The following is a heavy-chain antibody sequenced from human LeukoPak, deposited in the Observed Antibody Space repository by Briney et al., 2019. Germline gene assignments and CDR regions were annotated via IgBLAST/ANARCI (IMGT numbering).Heavy chain of an antibody. V-gene: IGHV3-23*01. CDR1: GFTFDDYG. CDR2: ISGSGGST. D-gene: IGHD3-22*01. Sequence: GGSLRLSCAASGFTFDDYGMTWVRQAPGKGLEWVSAISGSGGSTYYADSVKGRFTISRDNSKNTLYLQMNSLRAEDTAVYYCAKDNPPQTSMIVVERDSDYWGQGTLVTVSS. J-gene: IGHJ4*02. CDR3: AKDNPPQTSMIVVERDSDY.